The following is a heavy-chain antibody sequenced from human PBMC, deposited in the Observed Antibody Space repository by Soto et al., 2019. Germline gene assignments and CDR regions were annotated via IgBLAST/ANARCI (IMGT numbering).Heavy chain of an antibody. CDR2: IYSSGST. V-gene: IGHV4-4*07. J-gene: IGHJ5*02. CDR1: GGAIGSHY. CDR3: ARGQRFSDWFDP. Sequence: SETLSLTCTISGGAIGSHYWTWIRQPAGKGLEWIGRIYSSGSTRYNPSLQSRVTMSLDTSKNQFSLRLESVTAAGTAVYYCARGQRFSDWFDPWGQGTLVTVSS. D-gene: IGHD3-3*01.